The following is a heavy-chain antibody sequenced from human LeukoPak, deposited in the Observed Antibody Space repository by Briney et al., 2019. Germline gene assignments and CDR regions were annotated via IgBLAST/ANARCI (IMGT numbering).Heavy chain of an antibody. J-gene: IGHJ4*02. CDR1: GFTFSSYA. Sequence: GGSLRLSCAASGFTFSSYAMSWVRQAPGKGLEWVSAISGSGGSTYYADSVKGRFTISRDNSKNTLYLQMNSLRAEDTAVYYCARQRGSAAGTPQDYWGQGTLVTVSS. V-gene: IGHV3-23*01. D-gene: IGHD6-13*01. CDR3: ARQRGSAAGTPQDY. CDR2: ISGSGGST.